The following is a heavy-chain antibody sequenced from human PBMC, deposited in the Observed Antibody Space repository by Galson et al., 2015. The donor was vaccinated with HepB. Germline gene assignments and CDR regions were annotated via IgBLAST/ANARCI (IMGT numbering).Heavy chain of an antibody. CDR2: TYYRPKWYN. D-gene: IGHD1-26*01. CDR1: GDSVSSNSAA. Sequence: CAISGDSVSSNSAAWNWIRQSPSRGLEWLGRTYYRPKWYNDYAVSVKSRITINPDTSKNQFSLQLNSVTPEDTAVYYCARTPSYEGNYYYGMDVWGQGTTVTVSS. CDR3: ARTPSYEGNYYYGMDV. V-gene: IGHV6-1*01. J-gene: IGHJ6*02.